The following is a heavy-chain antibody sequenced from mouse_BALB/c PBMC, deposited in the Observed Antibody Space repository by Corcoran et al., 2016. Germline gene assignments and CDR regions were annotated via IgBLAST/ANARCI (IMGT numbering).Heavy chain of an antibody. CDR1: GYTFTNSG. Sequence: QIQLVQSGADVTTPGETVEIPCQTSGYTFTNSGMNWGKKAPGKGLTWRGWINTYTGEPTYADDFKGRFAFSLETSASTAYLQINNLKNEDTATYFCAREDNYLYLGQGTTLTVSS. J-gene: IGHJ2*01. CDR3: AREDNYLY. D-gene: IGHD1-3*01. V-gene: IGHV9-3-1*01. CDR2: INTYTGEP.